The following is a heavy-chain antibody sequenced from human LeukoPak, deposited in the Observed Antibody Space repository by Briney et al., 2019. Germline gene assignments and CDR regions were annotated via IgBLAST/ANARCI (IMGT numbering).Heavy chain of an antibody. D-gene: IGHD4/OR15-4a*01. V-gene: IGHV3-21*01. CDR3: ARTDGASDAFDI. CDR1: GFTFIRYW. J-gene: IGHJ3*02. Sequence: PGGSLRLSCAASGFTFIRYWMTWVRQAPGKGLEWVSSISSGSSYIYYADSVKGRFTISRDNAKNSLYLQMNSLRAEDTAVYYCARTDGASDAFDIWGRGQWSPSLQ. CDR2: ISSGSSYI.